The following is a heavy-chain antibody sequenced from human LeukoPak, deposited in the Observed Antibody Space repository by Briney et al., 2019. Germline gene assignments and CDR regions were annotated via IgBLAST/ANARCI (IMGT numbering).Heavy chain of an antibody. CDR3: ARSSGSYPDAFDI. V-gene: IGHV1-24*01. CDR1: GYTLTELS. Sequence: ASVKVSCKVSGYTLTELSMHWVRQAPGKGLEWMGGFDPEDGETIYAQKFQGRVTMTEDTSTDTAYMELRSLRSDDTAVYYCARSSGSYPDAFDIWGQGTMVTVSS. CDR2: FDPEDGET. J-gene: IGHJ3*02. D-gene: IGHD1-26*01.